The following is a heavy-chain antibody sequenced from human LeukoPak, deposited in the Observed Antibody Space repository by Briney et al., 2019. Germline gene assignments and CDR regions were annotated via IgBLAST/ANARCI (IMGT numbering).Heavy chain of an antibody. D-gene: IGHD2-2*01. Sequence: GGSLRLSCAASGFTFSSYSMNWVRQAPGKGLGWVSSISSSRSYIYYAASVTGRFTISRDNAKNSLYLQMNSLRAEDTAVYYCARERDCSSTTCGDFDYWGQGTLVTVSS. J-gene: IGHJ4*02. CDR3: ARERDCSSTTCGDFDY. CDR1: GFTFSSYS. CDR2: ISSSRSYI. V-gene: IGHV3-21*01.